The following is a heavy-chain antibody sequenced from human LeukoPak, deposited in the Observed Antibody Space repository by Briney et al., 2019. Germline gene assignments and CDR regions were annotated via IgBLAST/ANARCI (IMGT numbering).Heavy chain of an antibody. CDR1: GFTFRSYA. CDR3: AKRDRPCSGDCSAPYYFDY. V-gene: IGHV3-23*01. J-gene: IGHJ4*02. Sequence: GGSLRLSCAASGFTFRSYAMTWVRQAPGKGLEWVSGITASGDSTNYADSVKGRFTISRDNSKNTLYLQMSSLRVEDTAVYYCAKRDRPCSGDCSAPYYFDYWGQGTLVTVSS. CDR2: ITASGDST. D-gene: IGHD2-21*02.